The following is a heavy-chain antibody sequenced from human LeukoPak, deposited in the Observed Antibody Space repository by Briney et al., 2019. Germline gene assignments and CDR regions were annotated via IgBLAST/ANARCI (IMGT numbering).Heavy chain of an antibody. D-gene: IGHD2-2*01. Sequence: ASVTVSCKASGYTFANYGINWVRQAPGQGLEWIGWISLENGNAGYAQRVQGRVTLTTDTSTRTAYMELRSLRSDDTAVYYCARVTYVRPYQLDYWGQGTLVSISS. J-gene: IGHJ4*02. CDR1: GYTFANYG. V-gene: IGHV1-18*01. CDR3: ARVTYVRPYQLDY. CDR2: ISLENGNA.